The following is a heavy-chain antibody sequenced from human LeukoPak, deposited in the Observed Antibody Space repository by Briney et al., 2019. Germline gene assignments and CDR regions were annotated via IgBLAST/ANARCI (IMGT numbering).Heavy chain of an antibody. CDR3: AKSYSSGWYQGYFDY. V-gene: IGHV3-23*01. J-gene: IGHJ4*02. CDR2: ISGGGST. CDR1: GFTFSSYA. D-gene: IGHD6-19*01. Sequence: PGGSLRLSCAASGFTFSSYAMSWVRQAPGKGLEWVSAISGGGSTYYADSVKGRFTISRDSSKNTLYLQMNSLRAEDMAVYYCAKSYSSGWYQGYFDYWGQGTLVTVSS.